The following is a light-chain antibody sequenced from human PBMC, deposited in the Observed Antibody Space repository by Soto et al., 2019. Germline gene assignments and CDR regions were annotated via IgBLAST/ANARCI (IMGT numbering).Light chain of an antibody. CDR3: QQYNDWPIT. CDR1: QSISGN. Sequence: EIVMTQSADTLYVSPGEVATLSCRASQSISGNLAWFQQNRGQAPRLLFSGASTRAPGVPVRFSASGSGTAFTLTISSLQSEDFVVYYCQQYNDWPITFGQGIRL. J-gene: IGKJ5*01. CDR2: GAS. V-gene: IGKV3-15*01.